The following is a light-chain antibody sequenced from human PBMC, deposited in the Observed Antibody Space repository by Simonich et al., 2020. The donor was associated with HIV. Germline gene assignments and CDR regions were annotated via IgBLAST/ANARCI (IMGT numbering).Light chain of an antibody. CDR1: ALPKQY. Sequence: SYELTQPPSVSVSPGQTARITCSGDALPKQYAYWYQQQPGQAPVLVIYKDSERPAGIPGRFSASSSGTTATLTISGVQAEDEADYYCQSSDGSNIYVVFGGGTKLTVL. V-gene: IGLV3-25*03. CDR3: QSSDGSNIYVV. CDR2: KDS. J-gene: IGLJ2*01.